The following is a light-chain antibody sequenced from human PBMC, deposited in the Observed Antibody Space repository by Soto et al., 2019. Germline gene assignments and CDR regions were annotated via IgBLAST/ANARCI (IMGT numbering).Light chain of an antibody. V-gene: IGLV1-47*01. Sequence: QSVLTQPPSASGTPGQRVTISCSGSSSNIGSNYVYWYQQLPGTAPKLLIYRNNQRPSGVPDRFSGSKSGTSASLAISGLRSEDEADYSCAAWDDRLSGFYVFGTGTKVTVL. CDR2: RNN. CDR1: SSNIGSNY. CDR3: AAWDDRLSGFYV. J-gene: IGLJ1*01.